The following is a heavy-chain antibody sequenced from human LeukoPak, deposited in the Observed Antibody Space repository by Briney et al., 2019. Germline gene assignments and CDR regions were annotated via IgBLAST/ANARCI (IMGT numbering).Heavy chain of an antibody. Sequence: GESLQISCQGSGYSFTYWIGWVRQMPGKDLEWMGIIYSGDSHTKYSPSFQGRVTISADNSISTAYLQWSSLEASDTAMYYCASARHGDYVWDYWGQGTLVTVSS. J-gene: IGHJ4*02. CDR3: ASARHGDYVWDY. CDR1: GYSFTYW. V-gene: IGHV5-51*01. D-gene: IGHD4-17*01. CDR2: IYSGDSHT.